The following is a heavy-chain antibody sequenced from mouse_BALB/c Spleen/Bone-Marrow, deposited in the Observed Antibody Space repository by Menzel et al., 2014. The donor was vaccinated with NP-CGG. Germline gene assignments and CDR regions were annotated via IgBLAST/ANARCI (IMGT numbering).Heavy chain of an antibody. CDR2: INPGSGDT. D-gene: IGHD4-1*01. CDR3: ARNANWLMTY. V-gene: IGHV1-54*01. J-gene: IGHJ3*01. Sequence: HVQLQQSRAELVRPGTSVTVSCKASGFSFTTYLIEWVKQRPGKGLEWIGVINPGSGDTHYNEKFKNKATLTADKSSSTACMQLSSLTSDDSAVYFCARNANWLMTYWGQGTLVTVSA. CDR1: GFSFTTYL.